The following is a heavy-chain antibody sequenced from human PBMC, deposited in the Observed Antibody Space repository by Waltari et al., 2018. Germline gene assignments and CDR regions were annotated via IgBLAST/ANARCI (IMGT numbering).Heavy chain of an antibody. V-gene: IGHV1-2*06. Sequence: QVQLVQSGAEVKKPGASVKVSCKASGYTFTGYYMHWVRQAPGQGLEWMGRINPNSGGTNYAKKFQGRVTMTRDTSISTAYMELSRLRSDDTAVYYCARDLGKYYYDSSGYHTDYWGQGTLVTVSS. J-gene: IGHJ4*02. CDR3: ARDLGKYYYDSSGYHTDY. CDR2: INPNSGGT. D-gene: IGHD3-22*01. CDR1: GYTFTGYY.